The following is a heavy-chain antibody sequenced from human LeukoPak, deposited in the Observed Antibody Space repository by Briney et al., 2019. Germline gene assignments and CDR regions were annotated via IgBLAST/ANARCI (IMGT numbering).Heavy chain of an antibody. V-gene: IGHV4-61*01. CDR2: IYYSGST. D-gene: IGHD6-19*01. J-gene: IGHJ4*02. CDR1: GGSVSSGSYY. Sequence: SETLSLTCTVSGGSVSSGSYYWSWIRQPPGKGLEWIGYIYYSGSTNYNPSLKSRVTISVDTSKNQFSLKLSSVTAADTAVYYCARANPYSSGWSFDYWGQGTLVTVSS. CDR3: ARANPYSSGWSFDY.